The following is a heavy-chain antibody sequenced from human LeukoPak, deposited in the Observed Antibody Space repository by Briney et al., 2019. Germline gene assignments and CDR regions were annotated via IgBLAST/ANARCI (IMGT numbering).Heavy chain of an antibody. V-gene: IGHV3-23*01. J-gene: IGHJ4*02. Sequence: GGSLRLSCAASGFTFSSYAMSWVRQAPGKGLEWVSVISGSGGSTYYADSVKGRFTISRDNSKNTMYLQMNSLRAEDTAVYYCANHYGGNPKYYFDYWGQGTLVTVSS. D-gene: IGHD4-23*01. CDR1: GFTFSSYA. CDR3: ANHYGGNPKYYFDY. CDR2: ISGSGGST.